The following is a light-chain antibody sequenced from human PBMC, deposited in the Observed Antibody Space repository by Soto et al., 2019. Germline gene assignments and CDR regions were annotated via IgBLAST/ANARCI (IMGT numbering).Light chain of an antibody. CDR1: LSVSSN. Sequence: EIVMTQSPATLSVSPGERVTLSCRASLSVSSNLAWYQHKPGQAPRLLIYGASTRATDIPARFSGSGSGTEFTITISSLQSEDFAVYYCLQYKNWPPWTFGQGTKVEIK. CDR2: GAS. CDR3: LQYKNWPPWT. J-gene: IGKJ1*01. V-gene: IGKV3-15*01.